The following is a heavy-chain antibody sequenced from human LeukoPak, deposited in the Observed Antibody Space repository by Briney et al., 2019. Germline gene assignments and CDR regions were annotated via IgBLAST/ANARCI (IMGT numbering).Heavy chain of an antibody. D-gene: IGHD4/OR15-4a*01. CDR1: GDSISSGGYY. Sequence: PSKTLSLTCTDSGDSISSGGYYWNWIRQPAGRGLEYIGLIYTSGTTSCDASFTRRVTITGDSTKNQSSLKVTSGTSANTAVYYWTIGVSSHCWYFDLWGRGTLVTVSS. CDR3: TIGVSSHCWYFDL. V-gene: IGHV4-61*02. J-gene: IGHJ2*01. CDR2: IYTSGTT.